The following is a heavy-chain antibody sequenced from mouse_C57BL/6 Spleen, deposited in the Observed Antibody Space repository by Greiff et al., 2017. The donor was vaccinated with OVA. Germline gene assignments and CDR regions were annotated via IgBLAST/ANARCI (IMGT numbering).Heavy chain of an antibody. CDR1: GFTFSSYA. V-gene: IGHV5-9-1*02. Sequence: EVKVEESGAGLVKPGGSLKLSCAASGFTFSSYAMSWVRQTPEKSLEWVANISSGGDYIYYADTVKGRFTISRDNARNTLYLQMSSLKSEDTAMYYCTRGWGDYAMDYWGQGTSVTVSS. CDR3: TRGWGDYAMDY. CDR2: ISSGGDYI. D-gene: IGHD3-3*01. J-gene: IGHJ4*01.